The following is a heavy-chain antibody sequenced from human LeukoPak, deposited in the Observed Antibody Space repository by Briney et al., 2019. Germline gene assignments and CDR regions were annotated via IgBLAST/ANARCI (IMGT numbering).Heavy chain of an antibody. CDR1: GFTFSSYG. V-gene: IGHV3-33*01. Sequence: GGSLRLSCAASGFTFSSYGMHWVRQAPGKGLEWVAVIWYDGSNKYYADSVKGRFTISRDNSKNTLYLQMNSLRAEDTAVYYCARDGGYCSSTNCHLDYWGQGTLVTVSS. J-gene: IGHJ4*02. CDR2: IWYDGSNK. CDR3: ARDGGYCSSTNCHLDY. D-gene: IGHD2-2*01.